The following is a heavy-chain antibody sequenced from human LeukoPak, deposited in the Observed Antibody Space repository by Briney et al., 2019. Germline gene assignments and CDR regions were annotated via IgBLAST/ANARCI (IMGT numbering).Heavy chain of an antibody. Sequence: KPSETLSLTCTVSGGSISRSSYYWGWIRQPPGKGLEWIGSMYYSGSSTYYNPSLKSRVTISGDTSENQFSLKLSSVTAADTAVYYCARHGGVNYMDVWGKGTTVTVSS. V-gene: IGHV4-39*01. D-gene: IGHD3-16*01. J-gene: IGHJ6*03. CDR3: ARHGGVNYMDV. CDR1: GGSISRSSYY. CDR2: MYYSGSST.